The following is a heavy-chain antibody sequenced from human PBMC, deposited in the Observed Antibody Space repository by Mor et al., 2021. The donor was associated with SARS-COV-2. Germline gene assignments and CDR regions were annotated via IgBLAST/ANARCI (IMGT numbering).Heavy chain of an antibody. CDR3: ARGFDWGPSDY. V-gene: IGHV4-39*07. D-gene: IGHD3-9*01. Sequence: SLKSRVAISLDTSKNQFSLQLKSVTAADTTVYYCARGFDWGPSDYWGQGTLVTVSS. J-gene: IGHJ4*02.